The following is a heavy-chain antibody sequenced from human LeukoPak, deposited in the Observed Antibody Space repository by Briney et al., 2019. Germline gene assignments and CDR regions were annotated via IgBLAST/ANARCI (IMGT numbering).Heavy chain of an antibody. CDR2: IYHSGST. V-gene: IGHV4-59*01. D-gene: IGHD5-12*01. CDR1: GGSISTYY. J-gene: IGHJ4*02. Sequence: SETLSLTCTLSGGSISTYYWSWIRQPPGKGREWIGYIYHSGSTNYNPSLKGRVTISVDTSKNQFSLKLSSVTAADTAVYYCARGGGYASPIGYWGQGALVTVSS. CDR3: ARGGGYASPIGY.